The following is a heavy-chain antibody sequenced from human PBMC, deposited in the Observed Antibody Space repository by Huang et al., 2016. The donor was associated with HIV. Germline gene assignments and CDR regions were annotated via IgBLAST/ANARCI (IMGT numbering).Heavy chain of an antibody. CDR3: ARGPIRFLAWLLNFDY. J-gene: IGHJ4*02. Sequence: QILLIESGGGVVQPGRSLRLSCAASGFTFSSYGMHWVRQAPGKVLEGLAVRSYEEDNKYYADSVRGRFTISRDNSKNTLYLQMNSLRIEDTAVYYCARGPIRFLAWLLNFDYWGQGALVTVSS. CDR2: RSYEEDNK. V-gene: IGHV3-30*03. D-gene: IGHD3-3*01. CDR1: GFTFSSYG.